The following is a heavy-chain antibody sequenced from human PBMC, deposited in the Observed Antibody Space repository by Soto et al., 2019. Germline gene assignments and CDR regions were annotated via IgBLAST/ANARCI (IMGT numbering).Heavy chain of an antibody. D-gene: IGHD6-13*01. V-gene: IGHV1-46*01. CDR1: GYTFTSYY. J-gene: IGHJ6*02. CDR3: ARNILAAAGYYYGMDV. Sequence: AASVKVSCKASGYTFTSYYMHWVRQAPGQGLEWMGIINPSGGSTSYAQKFQGRVTMTRDTSTSTVYMELSSLRSEDTAVYYCARNILAAAGYYYGMDVWGQGATVTVSS. CDR2: INPSGGST.